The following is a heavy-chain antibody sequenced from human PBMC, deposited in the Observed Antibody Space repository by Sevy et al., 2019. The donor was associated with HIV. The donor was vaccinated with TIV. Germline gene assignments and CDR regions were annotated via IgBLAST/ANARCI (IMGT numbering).Heavy chain of an antibody. J-gene: IGHJ6*02. CDR3: AKDINRGCDGVNCYSYYYYFYGLDV. CDR2: ISWNGVNM. D-gene: IGHD2-21*01. V-gene: IGHV3-9*01. Sequence: GGSLRLSCAASGFPFNDHAMHWVRQVPGKGLEWVSGISWNGVNMGYADSVKGRLTNSRENARHFVYLEMNSLRPEDTAFYYCAKDINRGCDGVNCYSYYYYFYGLDVWGQGTTVTASS. CDR1: GFPFNDHA.